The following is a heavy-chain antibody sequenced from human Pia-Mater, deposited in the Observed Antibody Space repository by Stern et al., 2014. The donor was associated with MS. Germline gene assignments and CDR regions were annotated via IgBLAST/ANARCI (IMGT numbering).Heavy chain of an antibody. CDR2: IYTDAST. CDR3: PSPFFGFNSAAMAPYAFDS. D-gene: IGHD3-3*01. CDR1: GFAVSKNY. Sequence: EVQLGEYGGGLIQPGGSLRLSCAAPGFAVSKNYMSWVRQAPGKGLEWVSLIYTDASTYYPLSFNGRFPISIVLSKNQLFLQLTILIPQDTAIYSFPSPFFGFNSAAMAPYAFDSWGQGTMVPLS. V-gene: IGHV3-53*01. J-gene: IGHJ3*01.